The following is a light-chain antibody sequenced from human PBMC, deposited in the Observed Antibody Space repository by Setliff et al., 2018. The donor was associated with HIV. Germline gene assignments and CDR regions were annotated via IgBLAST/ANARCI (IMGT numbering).Light chain of an antibody. V-gene: IGLV2-23*02. Sequence: ALTQPASVSGSPGQSITISCAGNSSNVGSYNLVSWYQQHPGKAPKLMIYEVKKRPSGVSTRFSGSKSGNTASLTISGLQAEDEADYYCCSYAGSVVFGGGTKVTVL. CDR2: EVK. CDR1: SSNVGSYNL. CDR3: CSYAGSVV. J-gene: IGLJ3*02.